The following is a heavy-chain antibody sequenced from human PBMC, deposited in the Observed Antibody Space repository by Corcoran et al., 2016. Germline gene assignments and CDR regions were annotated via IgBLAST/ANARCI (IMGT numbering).Heavy chain of an antibody. Sequence: QVQLVQSGAEVKKPGSSVKVSCKASGGTFSSYAISWVRQAPGQGLEWMGGIIPIFGTANYAQKFQGRVTITADESTSTAYMELSSLRSEDTAVYYCARDGRYCSSTSCYYPNYDYYGMDVWGQGTTVTVSS. V-gene: IGHV1-69*01. CDR2: IIPIFGTA. J-gene: IGHJ6*02. D-gene: IGHD2-2*01. CDR1: GGTFSSYA. CDR3: ARDGRYCSSTSCYYPNYDYYGMDV.